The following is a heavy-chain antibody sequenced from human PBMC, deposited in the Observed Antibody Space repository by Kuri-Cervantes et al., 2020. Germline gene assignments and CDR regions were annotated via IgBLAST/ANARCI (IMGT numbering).Heavy chain of an antibody. CDR2: ISGSGSTT. Sequence: GESLKISCAASGFTFRSYAMSWVRQAPGRGLEWGSAISGSGSTTHYADSVKGRFTVSRDNSKNTLYLEMNSLRAEDTAVYYCARVAVEYSSGWYDNYYYGMDVWGQGTTVTVSS. CDR1: GFTFRSYA. J-gene: IGHJ6*02. D-gene: IGHD6-19*01. V-gene: IGHV3-23*01. CDR3: ARVAVEYSSGWYDNYYYGMDV.